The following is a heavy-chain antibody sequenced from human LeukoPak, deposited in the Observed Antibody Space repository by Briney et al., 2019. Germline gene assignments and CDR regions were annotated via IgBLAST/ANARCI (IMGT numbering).Heavy chain of an antibody. Sequence: SETLSLTCTVSGGSISSYYWSWIRQPPGKGLEWIGSIYYSGSTYYNPSLKSRVTISADTSKNQFSLKLSSVTAADTAVYYCARLYGSGSLRDYYYYMDVWGKGTTVTVSS. CDR2: IYYSGST. CDR3: ARLYGSGSLRDYYYYMDV. CDR1: GGSISSYY. D-gene: IGHD3-10*01. V-gene: IGHV4-59*05. J-gene: IGHJ6*03.